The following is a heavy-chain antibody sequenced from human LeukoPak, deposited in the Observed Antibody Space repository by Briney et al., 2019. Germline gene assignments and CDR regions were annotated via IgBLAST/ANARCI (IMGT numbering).Heavy chain of an antibody. V-gene: IGHV1-2*02. J-gene: IGHJ4*02. CDR2: INPNSGGT. CDR3: ATEVVVVAAAAQPTDY. D-gene: IGHD2-15*01. Sequence: ASVKVSCKASGYTFTGYYMHWVRQAPGQGLEWMGWINPNSGGTNYAQKFQGRVTMTRDTSISTAYMELSRLRSDDTAVYYCATEVVVVAAAAQPTDYWGQGTLVTVSS. CDR1: GYTFTGYY.